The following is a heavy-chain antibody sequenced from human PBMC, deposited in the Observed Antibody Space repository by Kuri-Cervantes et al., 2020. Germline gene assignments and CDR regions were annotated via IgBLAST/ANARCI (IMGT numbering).Heavy chain of an antibody. CDR1: GFTFSTYW. J-gene: IGHJ4*02. D-gene: IGHD6-19*01. Sequence: GGSLRLSCAASGFTFSTYWMSWVRQAPGRGLEWVASINKDGSETYYVDSVKGRFTISRDNAKNSLYLQMNSLRAEDTAVYYCARVRVAVAGIVDYWGQGTLVTVSS. V-gene: IGHV3-7*01. CDR2: INKDGSET. CDR3: ARVRVAVAGIVDY.